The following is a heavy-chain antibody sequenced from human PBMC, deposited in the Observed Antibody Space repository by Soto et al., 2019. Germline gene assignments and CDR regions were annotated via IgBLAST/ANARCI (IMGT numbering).Heavy chain of an antibody. D-gene: IGHD3-3*01. V-gene: IGHV4-4*07. Sequence: SETLSLTCTVSGGSISSYYWSWIRQPAGKGLEWIGRIYTSGSTNYNPSLKSRFTMSVDTSKNQFSRKLSSVTAADTAVYYCARGIWSGYQYYFDYWGQGTLVTVSS. CDR3: ARGIWSGYQYYFDY. J-gene: IGHJ4*02. CDR1: GGSISSYY. CDR2: IYTSGST.